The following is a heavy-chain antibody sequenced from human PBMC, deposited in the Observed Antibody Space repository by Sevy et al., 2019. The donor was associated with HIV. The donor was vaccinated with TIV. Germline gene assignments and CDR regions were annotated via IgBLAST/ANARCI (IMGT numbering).Heavy chain of an antibody. CDR2: FDPEDGET. V-gene: IGHV1-24*01. Sequence: ASVKVSCKVSGYTLTELSMHWVRQAPGKGLEWMGGFDPEDGETVYAQKFQGRVTVTGDTSIDTAYMELSSLRSEDTAVYYCATNSRYFSGSSFYSAEGLFDPWGQGTLVTVSS. CDR1: GYTLTELS. J-gene: IGHJ5*02. D-gene: IGHD2-15*01. CDR3: ATNSRYFSGSSFYSAEGLFDP.